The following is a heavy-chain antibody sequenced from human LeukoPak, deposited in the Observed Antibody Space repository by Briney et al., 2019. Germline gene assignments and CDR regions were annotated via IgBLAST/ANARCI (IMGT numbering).Heavy chain of an antibody. J-gene: IGHJ5*02. CDR1: GGTFSSYD. CDR3: ARYNDRDGYNSEGNWFDP. V-gene: IGHV1-69*05. CDR2: IIPNFGTA. D-gene: IGHD5-24*01. Sequence: SVKVSCKASGGTFSSYDISWVRQDPGQGLEWMGGIIPNFGTANYAQKFQGRDTITTDESTSTAHMELSSLRSEDTAVYYCARYNDRDGYNSEGNWFDPWGHGTLVTVSS.